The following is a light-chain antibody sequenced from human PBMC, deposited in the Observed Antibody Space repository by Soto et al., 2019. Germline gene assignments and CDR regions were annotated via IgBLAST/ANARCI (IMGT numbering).Light chain of an antibody. CDR3: QQRSDGLT. CDR2: EAS. J-gene: IGKJ4*01. Sequence: EIVLTQSPATLSLSPGQRATLSCRASQSVYSDFAWYQQKPGQAPRLLIYEASNRATGIPARFSGSGSGTDFTLTISSLEPEDFAGYYCQQRSDGLTFGGGTRVEV. CDR1: QSVYSD. V-gene: IGKV3-11*01.